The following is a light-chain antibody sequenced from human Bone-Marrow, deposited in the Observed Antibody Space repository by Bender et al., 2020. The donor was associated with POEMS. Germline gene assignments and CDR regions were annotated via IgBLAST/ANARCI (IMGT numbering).Light chain of an antibody. V-gene: IGLV2-14*02. CDR3: SSYSSGSTLAV. CDR1: SNDVGRYDH. CDR2: RVT. Sequence: HSALTQPASVSGSPGQSITISCTGTSNDVGRYDHVSWYQQYPGEAPKLLIYRVTRRPSEISDRFSGSKSGYTASLTISGLQAEDEAHYYCSSYSSGSTLAVFGGGTKLTVL. J-gene: IGLJ2*01.